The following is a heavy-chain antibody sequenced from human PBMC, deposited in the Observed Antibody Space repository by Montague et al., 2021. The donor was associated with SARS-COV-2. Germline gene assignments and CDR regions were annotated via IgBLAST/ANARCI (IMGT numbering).Heavy chain of an antibody. D-gene: IGHD3-10*01. V-gene: IGHV4-34*01. CDR3: ARLGDGVVPSPILGVGPYYSYYYMDV. CDR1: GGSFSTYS. CDR2: INHGGST. J-gene: IGHJ6*03. Sequence: SDTLSLTCAVHGGSFSTYSWNWIRQPPGKGLEWIGEINHGGSTNYNPSLKSRVTISADTSKNQFSLKLTSVAAAETAVYYCARLGDGVVPSPILGVGPYYSYYYMDVWGKGTTVTVSS.